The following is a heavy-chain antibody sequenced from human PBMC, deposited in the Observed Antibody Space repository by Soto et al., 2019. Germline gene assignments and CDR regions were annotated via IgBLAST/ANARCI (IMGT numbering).Heavy chain of an antibody. CDR1: GFTFTSSA. CDR3: AATMGMHYYYGIDG. CDR2: IVVGSGNT. J-gene: IGHJ6*02. V-gene: IGHV1-58*01. Sequence: ASVKVSWKASGFTFTSSAVQWVRQARGQRLEWIGWIVVGSGNTNYAQKFQERVTITRDMSTSTAYMELSSLRSEDTAVYYCAATMGMHYYYGIDGWSQGNTVTVSS. D-gene: IGHD7-27*01.